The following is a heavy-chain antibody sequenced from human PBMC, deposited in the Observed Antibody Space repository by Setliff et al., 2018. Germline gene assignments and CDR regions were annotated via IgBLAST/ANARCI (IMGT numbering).Heavy chain of an antibody. CDR3: ARAKGYCSSTSCRIYYFDY. J-gene: IGHJ4*02. CDR2: IYYSGST. CDR1: GGSISSSSYY. V-gene: IGHV4-39*07. Sequence: SETLSLTCTVSGGSISSSSYYWGWIRQPPGKGLEWIGSIYYSGSTYYDPSLKSRVTISVDTSKNQFSLKLSSVTAADTAVYYCARAKGYCSSTSCRIYYFDYWGQGTLVTVSS. D-gene: IGHD2-2*01.